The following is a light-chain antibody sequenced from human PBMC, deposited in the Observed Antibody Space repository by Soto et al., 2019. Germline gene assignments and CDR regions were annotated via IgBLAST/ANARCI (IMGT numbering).Light chain of an antibody. CDR2: DDS. CDR1: NIGSDT. CDR3: LVWDSIGDNYV. J-gene: IGLJ1*01. Sequence: SCALAQPPSVSVAPGETARITCGRNNIGSDTVHWYQQKPGQAPVVVVYDDSERPSGTPERISGSNSGDTATLTIRRVDAGDEADYYCLVWDSIGDNYVFGSGT. V-gene: IGLV3-21*02.